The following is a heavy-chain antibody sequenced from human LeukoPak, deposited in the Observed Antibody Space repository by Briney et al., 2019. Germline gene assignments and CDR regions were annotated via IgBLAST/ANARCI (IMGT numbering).Heavy chain of an antibody. J-gene: IGHJ6*03. CDR2: IYYSGST. D-gene: IGHD3-10*01. V-gene: IGHV4-39*01. Sequence: SETLSLTCTVSGGSISSSSYFWGWIRQPPGKGLEWIGSIYYSGSTYYNPSLKSRVTISVDTSNNQFSLKLSAVTAADTAVYYCASVRRGFGESSKYYAYYYMHVWGNGTTVTIAS. CDR1: GGSISSSSYF. CDR3: ASVRRGFGESSKYYAYYYMHV.